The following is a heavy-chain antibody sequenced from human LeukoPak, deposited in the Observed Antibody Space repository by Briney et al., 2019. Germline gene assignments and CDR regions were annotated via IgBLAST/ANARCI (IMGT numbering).Heavy chain of an antibody. V-gene: IGHV1-46*01. CDR3: ARGRVLRYFDWYSLPYYFDY. D-gene: IGHD3-9*01. CDR1: GHTFTSYY. Sequence: ASVKVSCKASGHTFTSYYMHWVRQAPGQGLEWMGIINPSGGSTSYAQKFQGRVTMTRDTTTSTVYMELSSLRSEDTAVYYCARGRVLRYFDWYSLPYYFDYWGQGTLVTVSS. J-gene: IGHJ4*02. CDR2: INPSGGST.